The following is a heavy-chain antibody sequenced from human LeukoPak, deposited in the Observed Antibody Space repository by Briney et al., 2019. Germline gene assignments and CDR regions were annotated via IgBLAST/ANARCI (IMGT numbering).Heavy chain of an antibody. V-gene: IGHV4-61*01. D-gene: IGHD6-6*01. CDR2: IYYSGST. CDR1: GGSVSSGSYY. J-gene: IGHJ6*02. Sequence: SETLSLTCTVSGGSVSSGSYYWSWIRQPPGKGLEWIGYIYYSGSTNYNPSFKSRVTISVDTSKNQFSLKLSSVTAADTAVYYCARDRTAARYYYYYYGMDVWGQGTTVTVSS. CDR3: ARDRTAARYYYYYYGMDV.